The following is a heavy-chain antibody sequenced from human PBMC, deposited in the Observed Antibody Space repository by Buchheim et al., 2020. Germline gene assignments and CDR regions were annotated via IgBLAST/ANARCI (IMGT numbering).Heavy chain of an antibody. J-gene: IGHJ4*02. D-gene: IGHD3-22*01. Sequence: QVQLVQSGAEVKKPGASVKVSCKASGYTFTSYYMHWVRQAPGQGLEWMGIINPSGGSTSYAQKFQGRVTMTRDTPTSTVYMELSSLRSEDTAVYYCARDRPSDYYDSSGYYPDYWGQGTL. CDR1: GYTFTSYY. CDR2: INPSGGST. CDR3: ARDRPSDYYDSSGYYPDY. V-gene: IGHV1-46*01.